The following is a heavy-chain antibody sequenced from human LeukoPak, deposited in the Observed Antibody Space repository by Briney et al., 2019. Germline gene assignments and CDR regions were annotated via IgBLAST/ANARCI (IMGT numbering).Heavy chain of an antibody. CDR2: ISSNGGTT. V-gene: IGHV3-64D*06. Sequence: GGSLRLSWSASGFTFSSYAMGWVRQAPGKGLEFVSAISSNGGTTYYADSVKGRFTISRDNSKNTLYLQMSSLRAEDTAVYYCVKRSAYYFDYWGQGTLVTVSS. J-gene: IGHJ4*02. CDR1: GFTFSSYA. CDR3: VKRSAYYFDY.